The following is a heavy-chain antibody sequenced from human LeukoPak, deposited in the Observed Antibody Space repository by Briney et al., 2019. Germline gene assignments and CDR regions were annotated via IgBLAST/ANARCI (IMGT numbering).Heavy chain of an antibody. CDR1: GFIFSNYG. CDR3: ARAGITMIDAFDI. CDR2: IRYDGSNK. J-gene: IGHJ3*02. Sequence: PGGSLRLSCAASGFIFSNYGMHWVRQTPGKGLEWVAFIRYDGSNKYYADSVKGRFTISRDNSKNTLYLQMNSLRAEDTAVYYCARAGITMIDAFDIWGQGTMVTVSS. V-gene: IGHV3-30*02. D-gene: IGHD3-22*01.